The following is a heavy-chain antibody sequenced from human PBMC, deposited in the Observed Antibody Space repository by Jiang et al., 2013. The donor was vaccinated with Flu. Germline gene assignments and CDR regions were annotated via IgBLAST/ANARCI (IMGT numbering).Heavy chain of an antibody. V-gene: IGHV2-70*11. D-gene: IGHD5-18*01. CDR2: IDWDDDK. CDR1: GFSLSTSGMC. J-gene: IGHJ4*02. Sequence: KPTQTLTLTCTYSGFSLSTSGMCVSWIRQPPGKALEWLARIDWDDDKYYSTSLRTRLTISKDTSKNQAVLTMTNMDPVDTATYYCARIRRGYSYGYIDYWGQGTLVTVSS. CDR3: ARIRRGYSYGYIDY.